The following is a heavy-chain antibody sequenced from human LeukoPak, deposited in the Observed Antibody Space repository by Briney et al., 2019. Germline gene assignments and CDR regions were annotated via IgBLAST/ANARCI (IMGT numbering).Heavy chain of an antibody. CDR1: GFTFDDYG. Sequence: GGSLRLSCAASGFTFDDYGMSWVRQAPGKGLEWVSGINWNGGSTGYADSVKGRFTISRDNAKNTLYLQMNSLRAEDTAVYYCARRVSAKSLDYWGQGTLVTVSS. CDR2: INWNGGST. CDR3: ARRVSAKSLDY. J-gene: IGHJ4*02. D-gene: IGHD5-18*01. V-gene: IGHV3-20*04.